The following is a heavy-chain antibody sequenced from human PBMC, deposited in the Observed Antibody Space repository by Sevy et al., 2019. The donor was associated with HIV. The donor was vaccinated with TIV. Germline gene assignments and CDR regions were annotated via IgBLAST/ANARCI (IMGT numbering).Heavy chain of an antibody. CDR2: INHSGST. V-gene: IGHV4-34*01. Sequence: SETLSLTCAVYGGSFSGYYWSWIRQPPGKGLEWMGEINHSGSTNYNPSLKSRVTISVNTSKNQFSLKLSSVTAADTAVYYCARRSIAALISYGMDVWGQGTTVTVSS. D-gene: IGHD6-6*01. J-gene: IGHJ6*02. CDR3: ARRSIAALISYGMDV. CDR1: GGSFSGYY.